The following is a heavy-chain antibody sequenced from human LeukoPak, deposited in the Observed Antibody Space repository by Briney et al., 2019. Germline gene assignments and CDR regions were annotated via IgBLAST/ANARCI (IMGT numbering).Heavy chain of an antibody. Sequence: SETLSLTCTVSGYSISRGYYWGWTGQPPGKGLEWIALIYHSGTTYYNPSLKSRVTISVDTSKNQFSLKLSSVTAADTAVYYCARVWAPGYYYYMDVWGKGTTVTVSS. CDR1: GYSISRGYY. CDR3: ARVWAPGYYYYMDV. D-gene: IGHD3-16*01. J-gene: IGHJ6*03. CDR2: IYHSGTT. V-gene: IGHV4-38-2*02.